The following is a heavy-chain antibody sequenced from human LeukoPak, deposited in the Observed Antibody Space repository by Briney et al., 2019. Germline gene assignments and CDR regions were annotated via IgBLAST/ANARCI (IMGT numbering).Heavy chain of an antibody. CDR3: AREPRLRWDYMDV. D-gene: IGHD4-23*01. CDR2: ISAYNGNT. CDR1: GYTFTSYG. J-gene: IGHJ6*03. V-gene: IGHV1-18*01. Sequence: ASVKVSCKASGYTFTSYGISWVRQAPGQGLEWMGWISAYNGNTNYAQKLQGRVTMTTDTSTSTAYVELRSLRSDDTAVYYCAREPRLRWDYMDVWGKGTTVTVSS.